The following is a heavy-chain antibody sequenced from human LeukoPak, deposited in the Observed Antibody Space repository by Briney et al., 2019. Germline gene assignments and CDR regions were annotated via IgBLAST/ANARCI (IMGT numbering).Heavy chain of an antibody. CDR3: AKTSARGYYDSPGSIRYDAFDI. J-gene: IGHJ3*02. Sequence: QAGGSLRLSCAASGFTFSSYAMSWVRQAPGKGLEWVSAISASGGRTYYAGSVKGRFTISRDNSKNTLYLQMNSLRAEDTAVYYCAKTSARGYYDSPGSIRYDAFDIWGQGTMVTVSS. CDR1: GFTFSSYA. V-gene: IGHV3-23*01. D-gene: IGHD3-22*01. CDR2: ISASGGRT.